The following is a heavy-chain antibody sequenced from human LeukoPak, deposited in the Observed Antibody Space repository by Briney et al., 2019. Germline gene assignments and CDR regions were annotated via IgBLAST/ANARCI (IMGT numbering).Heavy chain of an antibody. V-gene: IGHV4-34*01. D-gene: IGHD3-10*01. CDR1: GGTFSGYY. Sequence: SETLSLTCAVYGGTFSGYYWSWIRQSPGKGLEWIGEINHSGSTNYNPSLKSRVTISVDTSKNQFSLKLSSVTAADTAVYYCARGLSPYLYYSYYMDVWGKGTTVTVSS. J-gene: IGHJ6*03. CDR2: INHSGST. CDR3: ARGLSPYLYYSYYMDV.